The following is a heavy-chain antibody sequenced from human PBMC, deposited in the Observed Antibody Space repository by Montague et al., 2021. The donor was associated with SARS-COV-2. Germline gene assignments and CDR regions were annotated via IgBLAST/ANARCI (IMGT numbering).Heavy chain of an antibody. J-gene: IGHJ4*02. D-gene: IGHD5-12*01. CDR3: ARGGKYSGYGSLDY. CDR1: GFTVSSNY. Sequence: SLRLSCAASGFTVSSNYMSWVRQAPGKGLEWVSVIYSGGSTYYADSVKGRFTISRGNSKNTLYLQMNSLRAEDTAVYYCARGGKYSGYGSLDYWGQGTLVTVSS. V-gene: IGHV3-53*01. CDR2: IYSGGST.